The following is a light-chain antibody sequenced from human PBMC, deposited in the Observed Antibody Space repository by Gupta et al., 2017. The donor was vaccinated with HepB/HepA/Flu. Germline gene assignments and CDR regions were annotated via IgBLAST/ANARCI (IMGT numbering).Light chain of an antibody. V-gene: IGLV3-9*01. Sequence: SYDLTQTLSVSVALGQTATITCGGDNIGNKHVDWFQQKPGQAPVLVMFRDATRPSGIPDRFSGSNSGNTATLTISRTQAGDEADYYCQVWDRHTAVWVFGGGTKLTVL. CDR3: QVWDRHTAVWV. CDR1: NIGNKH. CDR2: RDA. J-gene: IGLJ3*02.